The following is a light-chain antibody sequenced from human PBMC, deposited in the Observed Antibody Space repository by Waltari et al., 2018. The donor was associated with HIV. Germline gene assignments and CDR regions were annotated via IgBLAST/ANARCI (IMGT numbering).Light chain of an antibody. CDR3: AAWDDSLNSYV. J-gene: IGLJ1*01. V-gene: IGLV1-44*01. CDR2: RDV. Sequence: QSVLTQSPSASGTPGQRVIISCFGTISNIGSKTVNWYRQLPGTAPKLLIYRDVKRPSGVPDRFSGSKSGTSASLAISGLQSEDEADYYCAAWDDSLNSYVFGPGTKVTVL. CDR1: ISNIGSKT.